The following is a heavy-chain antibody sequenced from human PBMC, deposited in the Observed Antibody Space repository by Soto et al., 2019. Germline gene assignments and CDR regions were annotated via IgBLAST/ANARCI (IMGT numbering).Heavy chain of an antibody. J-gene: IGHJ4*02. V-gene: IGHV1-69*01. Sequence: QVQRVQSGAEVKKPGSSVKVSCKASGGTFSSYAISWVRQAPGQGLEWMGGIISIFGTANYAQKFQGRVTIPHDESTSTAYMELSSLRSEDTAVYYCARGIAAAGTEGRFDYWGQGTLVTVSS. CDR3: ARGIAAAGTEGRFDY. CDR2: IISIFGTA. CDR1: GGTFSSYA. D-gene: IGHD6-13*01.